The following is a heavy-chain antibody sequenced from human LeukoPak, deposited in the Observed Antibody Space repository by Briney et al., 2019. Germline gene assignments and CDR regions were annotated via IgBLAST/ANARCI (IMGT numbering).Heavy chain of an antibody. D-gene: IGHD3-3*01. Sequence: GGSLRLSCAASGFTFSSYGMHWVRQAPGKGLEWVAVIWYDGSNKYCADSVKGRFTISRDNSKNTLYLQMNSLRAEDTAVYYCATLVYDFWSGYSLSQGAFDIWGRGTMVTVSS. V-gene: IGHV3-33*01. CDR2: IWYDGSNK. J-gene: IGHJ3*02. CDR1: GFTFSSYG. CDR3: ATLVYDFWSGYSLSQGAFDI.